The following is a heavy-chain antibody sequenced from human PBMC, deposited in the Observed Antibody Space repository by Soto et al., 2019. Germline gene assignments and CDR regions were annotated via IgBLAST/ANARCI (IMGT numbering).Heavy chain of an antibody. J-gene: IGHJ4*02. Sequence: SETLSLTCAVSGGSISSGGYSWSWIRQPPGKGLERIGYMYHSGSTYYNQSLKSRVTISIDRSKNQFSLKLRSVTAADTAGHKCAREPNYWGQGSLVTVP. CDR2: MYHSGST. CDR1: GGSISSGGYS. V-gene: IGHV4-30-2*01. CDR3: AREPNY.